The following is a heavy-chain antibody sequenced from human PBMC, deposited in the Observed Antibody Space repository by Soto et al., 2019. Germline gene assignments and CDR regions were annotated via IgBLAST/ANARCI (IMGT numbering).Heavy chain of an antibody. CDR2: IYHSGST. CDR1: GGSISSSNW. Sequence: PSETLSLTCAVSGGSISSSNWWSWVRQPLGKGLEWIGEIYHSGSTNYNPSLKSRVTISVDKSKNQFSLKLSSVTAADTAVYYCARDIVVVVAGYNWFDPWGQGTLVTVSS. J-gene: IGHJ5*02. D-gene: IGHD2-15*01. V-gene: IGHV4-4*02. CDR3: ARDIVVVVAGYNWFDP.